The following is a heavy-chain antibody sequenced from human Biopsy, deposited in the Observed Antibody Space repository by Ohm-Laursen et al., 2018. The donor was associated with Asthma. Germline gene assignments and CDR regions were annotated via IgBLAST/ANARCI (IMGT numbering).Heavy chain of an antibody. D-gene: IGHD6-25*01. J-gene: IGHJ6*02. V-gene: IGHV3-11*01. CDR1: GFSFSDYY. Sequence: SLRLSCAATGFSFSDYYMTWMRQAPGKGPEWASSISSSGSTTYPAESVKGRFTISRDNAQKSLLLQMGSLRAEDTAIYYYARVFESSEWGPFYHFGLDVWGQGTTVAVSS. CDR2: ISSSGSTT. CDR3: ARVFESSEWGPFYHFGLDV.